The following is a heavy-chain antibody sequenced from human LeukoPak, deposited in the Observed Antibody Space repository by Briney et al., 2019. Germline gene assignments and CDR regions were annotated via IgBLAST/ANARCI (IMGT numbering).Heavy chain of an antibody. J-gene: IGHJ4*02. CDR3: ARVRGSGINFDY. D-gene: IGHD3-10*01. V-gene: IGHV1-69*05. Sequence: SVKVSCMASGGTFSSYAISWVRQAPGQGLEWMGRIIPIFGTANYAQKFQGRVTITTDESTSTAYMELSSLRSEDTAVYYCARVRGSGINFDYWGQGTLVTVSS. CDR2: IIPIFGTA. CDR1: GGTFSSYA.